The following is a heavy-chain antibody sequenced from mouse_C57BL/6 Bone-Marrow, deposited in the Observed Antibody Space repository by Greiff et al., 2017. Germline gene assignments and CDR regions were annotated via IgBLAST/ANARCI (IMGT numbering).Heavy chain of an antibody. D-gene: IGHD2-3*01. CDR1: GYTFTNYW. CDR3: ARLGYYAWFAY. CDR2: IYPGGGYT. V-gene: IGHV1-63*01. Sequence: QVQLQQSGAELVRPGTSVKMSCKASGYTFTNYWIGWAKQRPGHGLEWIGDIYPGGGYTNYNEKFKGKATLTADKSSSTAYMQFSSLTSEDSAIYYCARLGYYAWFAYWGQGTLVTVSA. J-gene: IGHJ3*01.